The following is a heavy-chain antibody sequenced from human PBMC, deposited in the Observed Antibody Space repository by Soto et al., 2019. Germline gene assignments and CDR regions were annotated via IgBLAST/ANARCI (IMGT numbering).Heavy chain of an antibody. Sequence: EVQLLESGGGLVQQGGSLRLSGAASGFTCSSYSMSWVRQAPGKGLQWVSGFRTSGDGGTTYYADSVKGRFTISRDHSTNMMVLQTNILRAEDTAIYSGAQKVNSGPGSQYFDYWGQGTLVTVSS. CDR1: GFTCSSYS. CDR2: FRTSGDGGTT. V-gene: IGHV3-23*01. CDR3: AQKVNSGPGSQYFDY. J-gene: IGHJ4*02. D-gene: IGHD3-10*01.